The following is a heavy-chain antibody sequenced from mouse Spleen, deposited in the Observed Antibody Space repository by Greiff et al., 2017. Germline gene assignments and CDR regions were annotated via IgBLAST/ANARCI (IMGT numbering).Heavy chain of an antibody. CDR2: SRNKANDYTT. CDR1: GFTFSDFY. Sequence: DVQLVESGGGLVQSGRSLRLSCATSGFTFSDFYMEWVRQAPGKGLEWIAASRNKANDYTTEYSASVKGRFIVSRDTSQSILYLQMNALRAEDTAIYYCARDAPSYYYGSSYAMDYWGQGTSVTVSS. V-gene: IGHV7-1*01. D-gene: IGHD1-1*01. CDR3: ARDAPSYYYGSSYAMDY. J-gene: IGHJ4*01.